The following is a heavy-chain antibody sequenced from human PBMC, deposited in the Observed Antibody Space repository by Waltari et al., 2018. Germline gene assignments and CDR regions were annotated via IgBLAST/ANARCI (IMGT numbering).Heavy chain of an antibody. Sequence: QVQLVQSGAEVKKPGSSVKVSCKASVATFRRYSLRWVRPAPGQGLEWMGGIIPIFGTANYAQKFQGRVTITTDESTSTAYMELSSLRSEDTAVYYCARPQITGTTFNYYGMDVWGQGTTVTVSS. V-gene: IGHV1-69*05. J-gene: IGHJ6*02. CDR1: VATFRRYS. D-gene: IGHD1-20*01. CDR2: IIPIFGTA. CDR3: ARPQITGTTFNYYGMDV.